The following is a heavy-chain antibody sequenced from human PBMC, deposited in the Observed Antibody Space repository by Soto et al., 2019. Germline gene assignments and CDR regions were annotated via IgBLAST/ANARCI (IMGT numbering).Heavy chain of an antibody. CDR3: ARVNGYCTMTSCFDY. V-gene: IGHV1-18*01. CDR2: ISAYNGDA. J-gene: IGHJ4*02. D-gene: IGHD2-2*03. CDR1: GYSFTNYG. Sequence: ASVKVSCKTSGYSFTNYGVSWARQAPGQGLEWMGWISAYNGDAAYAQIFQGRVTMTADTSTGTAYMEVRSLRSDDTAVYYCARVNGYCTMTSCFDYWGQGTLVTVSS.